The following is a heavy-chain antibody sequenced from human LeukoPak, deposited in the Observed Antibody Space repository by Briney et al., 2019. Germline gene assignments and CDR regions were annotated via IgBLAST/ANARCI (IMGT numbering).Heavy chain of an antibody. V-gene: IGHV3-30*18. CDR1: GFTFSRYG. CDR3: AKASSSHYYFYF. CDR2: ISYDGSNK. D-gene: IGHD6-13*01. J-gene: IGHJ4*02. Sequence: PGGSLRLSCAASGFTFSRYGMHWVRQAPGKGLEWVAVISYDGSNKYYADSVKGRFTISRDNSKNTLYLQMNSLRAEDTAVYYCAKASSSHYYFYFWGQGTLVTVSS.